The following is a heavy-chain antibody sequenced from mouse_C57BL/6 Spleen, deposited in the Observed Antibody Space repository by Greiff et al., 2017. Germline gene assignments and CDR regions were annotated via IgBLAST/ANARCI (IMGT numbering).Heavy chain of an antibody. CDR2: INYDGSST. V-gene: IGHV5-16*01. D-gene: IGHD2-1*01. CDR1: GFTFSDYY. CDR3: ARYYGNFYAMDY. Sequence: EVQVVESEGGLVQPGSSMTLSCTASGFTFSDYYMAWVRQVPEKGLEWVANINYDGSSTYYLDSLKSRFIISRDNAKNILYLQMSSLKSEDTATYYCARYYGNFYAMDYWGQGTSVTVSS. J-gene: IGHJ4*01.